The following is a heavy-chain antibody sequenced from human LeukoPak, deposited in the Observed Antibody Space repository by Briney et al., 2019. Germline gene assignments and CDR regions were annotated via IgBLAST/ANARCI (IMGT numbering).Heavy chain of an antibody. CDR1: GGSISSYY. CDR3: ARMGTLGNAYNDY. D-gene: IGHD3-16*01. J-gene: IGHJ4*02. V-gene: IGHV4-59*08. Sequence: SETLSLTCTVSGGSISSYYWSWIRQPPGKGLEWIGYIYYSGSTNYNPSLKSRVTISVDTSKNQFSLKLSSVTAADTAVYYCARMGTLGNAYNDYWGQGTLVTVSS. CDR2: IYYSGST.